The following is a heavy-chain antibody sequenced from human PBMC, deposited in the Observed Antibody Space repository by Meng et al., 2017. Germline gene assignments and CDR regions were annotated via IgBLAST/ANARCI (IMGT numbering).Heavy chain of an antibody. D-gene: IGHD6-25*01. J-gene: IGHJ4*02. CDR1: EYHFHDNL. V-gene: IGHV1-2*06. CDR3: ARDEDISAAGKLFGDY. Sequence: KRPGASSKSSCKPYEYHFHDNLIHWGRRAHGQGLEWMGRINPKGGDTHYAQKFQARVTMTGDTSISTAYMELSGLRSDDTAMYYCARDEDISAAGKLFGDYWGQGTLVTVSS. CDR2: INPKGGDT.